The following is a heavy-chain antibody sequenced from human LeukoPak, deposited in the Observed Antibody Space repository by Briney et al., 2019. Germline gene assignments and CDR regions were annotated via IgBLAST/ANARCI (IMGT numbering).Heavy chain of an antibody. J-gene: IGHJ4*02. Sequence: GESLKISCKGSGYSFTSYWIGWVRQMPGKGLEWMGIIYPGDSDTRYSPSFQGQVTISADKSISTAHLQWSSLRAADTAMYYCARRDDYGDYHFDYWGQGTLVTVSS. CDR2: IYPGDSDT. CDR3: ARRDDYGDYHFDY. CDR1: GYSFTSYW. V-gene: IGHV5-51*01. D-gene: IGHD4-17*01.